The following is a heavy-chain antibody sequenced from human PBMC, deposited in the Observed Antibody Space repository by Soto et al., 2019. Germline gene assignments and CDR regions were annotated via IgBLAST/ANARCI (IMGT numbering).Heavy chain of an antibody. D-gene: IGHD6-19*01. J-gene: IGHJ4*02. CDR1: GFSFSNYL. CDR3: ARGRGSSGWYFDY. CDR2: INSDGSST. Sequence: EVQLVESGGGLAQPGGSLRVSCAASGFSFSNYLMHWVRQVPGKGLVWVSRINSDGSSTNYADSVKRRFTISRNNAKNTLNLQMSRLRAEDTAVYFWARGRGSSGWYFDYWGQGTLVTVSS. V-gene: IGHV3-74*01.